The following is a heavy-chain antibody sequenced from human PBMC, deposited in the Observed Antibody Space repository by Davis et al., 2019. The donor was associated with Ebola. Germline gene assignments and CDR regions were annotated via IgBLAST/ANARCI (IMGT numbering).Heavy chain of an antibody. CDR1: GYTFRSYG. D-gene: IGHD1-1*01. Sequence: ASVKVSCMTSGYTFRSYGISGVRRAPAPWLEWMGWISTYNGDTSYAQNLQGRITMTTDTSTSTAYMELRSLRSDDTAVYYGALENQGALDIWGKGTMVTVSS. V-gene: IGHV1-18*01. J-gene: IGHJ3*02. CDR3: ALENQGALDI. CDR2: ISTYNGDT.